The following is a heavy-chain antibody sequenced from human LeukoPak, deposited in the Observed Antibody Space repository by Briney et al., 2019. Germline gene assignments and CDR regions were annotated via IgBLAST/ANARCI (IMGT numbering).Heavy chain of an antibody. Sequence: PGRSLRLSCAAAGFTFSSYGMHWVRQGPGKGLGGGAVIWYDGSNKYYADSVKGRFTISRDNSKNTLYLQMNSLRAEDTAVYYCAREGSSSWYGAFDIWGQGTMVTVSS. CDR2: IWYDGSNK. D-gene: IGHD6-13*01. CDR1: GFTFSSYG. CDR3: AREGSSSWYGAFDI. J-gene: IGHJ3*02. V-gene: IGHV3-33*01.